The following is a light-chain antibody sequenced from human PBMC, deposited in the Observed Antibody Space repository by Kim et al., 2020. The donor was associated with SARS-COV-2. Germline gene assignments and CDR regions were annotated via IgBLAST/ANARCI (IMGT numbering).Light chain of an antibody. CDR1: NY. J-gene: IGLJ3*02. V-gene: IGLV1-47*01. Sequence: NYVYWYRQLPGMAPTLLIYRSDQRSPGVPHRISASKSGTSASLAISGLRSEDEAYYYCATWDASLSAWVFGGGTQLTVL. CDR3: ATWDASLSAWV. CDR2: RSD.